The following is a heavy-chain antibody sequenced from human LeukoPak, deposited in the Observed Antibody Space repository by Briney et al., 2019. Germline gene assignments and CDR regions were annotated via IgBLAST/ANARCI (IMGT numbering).Heavy chain of an antibody. Sequence: GGSLRLSCAASGFAFSDSWMTWIRQAPGKGLEWVAFIKGDGSAKKYVDSVKGRFTISRDNAKNSLFLQMNSLRAEDTAVYYCARDRGGIQHDIWGQGTTVTVSS. CDR2: IKGDGSAK. J-gene: IGHJ6*02. CDR1: GFAFSDSW. V-gene: IGHV3-7*01. CDR3: ARDRGGIQHDI. D-gene: IGHD3-10*01.